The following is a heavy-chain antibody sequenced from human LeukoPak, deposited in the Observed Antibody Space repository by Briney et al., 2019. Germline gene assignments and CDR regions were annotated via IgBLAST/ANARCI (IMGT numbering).Heavy chain of an antibody. J-gene: IGHJ4*02. CDR2: INPNSGGT. D-gene: IGHD3-3*01. Sequence: ASVSVSSKASGYTLTGYYMYWVRQAHGKGLEWMGGINPNSGGTNYAQKVQGRVTMTRDTSISTAYMELSRLRSDDTAVYYCARVGIFGVVIINYFDYWGQGTLVTVSS. CDR1: GYTLTGYY. CDR3: ARVGIFGVVIINYFDY. V-gene: IGHV1-2*02.